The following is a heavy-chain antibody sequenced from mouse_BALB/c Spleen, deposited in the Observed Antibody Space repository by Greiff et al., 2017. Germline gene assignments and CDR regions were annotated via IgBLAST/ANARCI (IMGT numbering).Heavy chain of an antibody. J-gene: IGHJ1*01. Sequence: EVQLQQSGPELVKPGASVKMSCKASGYTFTSYVMHWVKQKPGQGLEWIGYINPYNDGTKYNEKFKGKATLTSDKSSSTAYMELSSLTSEDSAVYYCARGGYYGPYWYFDVWGAGTTVTVSS. CDR3: ARGGYYGPYWYFDV. V-gene: IGHV1-14*01. CDR2: INPYNDGT. CDR1: GYTFTSYV. D-gene: IGHD2-1*01.